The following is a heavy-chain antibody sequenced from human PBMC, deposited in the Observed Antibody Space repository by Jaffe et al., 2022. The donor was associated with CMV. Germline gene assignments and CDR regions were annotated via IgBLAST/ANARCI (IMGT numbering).Heavy chain of an antibody. CDR2: IYSGGST. J-gene: IGHJ4*02. CDR3: ARGLDYYGSGSYYDY. V-gene: IGHV3-53*02. D-gene: IGHD3-10*01. CDR1: GFTVSSNY. Sequence: EVQLVETGGGLIQPGGSLRLSCAASGFTVSSNYMSWVRQAPGKGLEWVSVIYSGGSTYYADSVKGRFTISRDNSKNTLYLQMNSLRAEDTAVYYCARGLDYYGSGSYYDYWGQGTLVTVSS.